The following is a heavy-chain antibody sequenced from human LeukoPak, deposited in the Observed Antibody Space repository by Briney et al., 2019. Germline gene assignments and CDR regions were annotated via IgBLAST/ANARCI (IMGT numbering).Heavy chain of an antibody. Sequence: GGSLRLSCAASGFTFSSYGMHWVRQAPGKGLEWVAFIRYDGSNKYYADSVKGRFTISRDNSKNTLYLQMNSLRAEDTAVYYCAKDQWELRRAFDIWGQGTMVTVSS. CDR3: AKDQWELRRAFDI. CDR1: GFTFSSYG. V-gene: IGHV3-30*02. CDR2: IRYDGSNK. J-gene: IGHJ3*02. D-gene: IGHD1-26*01.